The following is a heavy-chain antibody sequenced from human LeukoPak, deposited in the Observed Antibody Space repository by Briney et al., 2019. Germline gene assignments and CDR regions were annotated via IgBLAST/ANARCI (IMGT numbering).Heavy chain of an antibody. D-gene: IGHD3-3*01. CDR1: GGSFSGYY. J-gene: IGHJ3*02. Sequence: SETLSLTCVVYGGSFSGYYWSWIRQTPGKGLEWIGEISHTGSTNYSPSLKSRVTISVDTSKNQFSLKLSSVTAADTAVYYCARGGFLGAFDIWGQGTMVTASS. V-gene: IGHV4-34*01. CDR2: ISHTGST. CDR3: ARGGFLGAFDI.